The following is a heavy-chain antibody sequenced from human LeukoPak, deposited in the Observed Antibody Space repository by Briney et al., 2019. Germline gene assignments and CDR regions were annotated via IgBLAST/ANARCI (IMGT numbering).Heavy chain of an antibody. J-gene: IGHJ4*02. D-gene: IGHD6-6*01. CDR1: GGTFSSYA. CDR2: IIPIFGTA. Sequence: GASVKVSCKASGGTFSSYAISWVRQAPGQGLEWMGGIIPIFGTANYAQKFQGRVTITADESTSTAYMELSSLRSEDTAVYYCARYSSSYLAVGYFDYWGQGTLVTVSS. V-gene: IGHV1-69*13. CDR3: ARYSSSYLAVGYFDY.